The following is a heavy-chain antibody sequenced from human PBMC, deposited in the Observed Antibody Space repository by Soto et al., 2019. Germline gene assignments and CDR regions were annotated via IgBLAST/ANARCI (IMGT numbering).Heavy chain of an antibody. D-gene: IGHD2-2*01. Sequence: SVKVSCKASGGTFSSYAISWVRRAPGQGLEWMGGIIPIFGTANYAQKFQGRVTITADESTSTAYMELSSLRSEDTAVYYCARDRGFSLDSSTQYFDYWGQGTLVTVSS. J-gene: IGHJ4*02. CDR1: GGTFSSYA. V-gene: IGHV1-69*13. CDR3: ARDRGFSLDSSTQYFDY. CDR2: IIPIFGTA.